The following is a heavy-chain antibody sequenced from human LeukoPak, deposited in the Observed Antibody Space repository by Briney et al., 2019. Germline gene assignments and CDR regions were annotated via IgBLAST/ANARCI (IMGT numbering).Heavy chain of an antibody. V-gene: IGHV3-48*01. D-gene: IGHD3-16*01. CDR2: IISSTSTR. Sequence: GGSLRLSCAASGFTFSSYTMNWIRQAPGKGLEWVSYIISSTSTRSYADSVMGRFTISRDNDKDSLYLQMNSLRPEDTAVYYCARDKDYAFDIWGQGTIVTVSS. CDR1: GFTFSSYT. CDR3: ARDKDYAFDI. J-gene: IGHJ3*02.